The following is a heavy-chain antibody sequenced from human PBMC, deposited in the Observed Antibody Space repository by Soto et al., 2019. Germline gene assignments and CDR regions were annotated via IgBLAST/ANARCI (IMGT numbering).Heavy chain of an antibody. Sequence: SLSLSSAASGFTFRNYWMHWVRQVPGEGLVWVSSINNDGSRTWYADSVRGRIAMSRDNARNLVYLQMNSLRAEDTAVYYCGTTFEYWGQGALVTVSS. CDR2: INNDGSRT. CDR3: GTTFEY. D-gene: IGHD1-26*01. CDR1: GFTFRNYW. J-gene: IGHJ4*02. V-gene: IGHV3-74*01.